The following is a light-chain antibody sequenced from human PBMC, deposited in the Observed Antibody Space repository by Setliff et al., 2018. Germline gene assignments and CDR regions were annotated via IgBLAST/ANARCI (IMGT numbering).Light chain of an antibody. V-gene: IGKV1-33*01. CDR1: QDVNNR. CDR2: DTS. Sequence: DTQMTPSPSSLSASVGDRVTITCQASQDVNNRLSWYQQKPGKAPNLLIYDTSSLEGGVPSRFSGSGSGTDFTFTISSLQPEDVATYYCHQFDTLPYTFVQGTKVDIK. J-gene: IGKJ2*01. CDR3: HQFDTLPYT.